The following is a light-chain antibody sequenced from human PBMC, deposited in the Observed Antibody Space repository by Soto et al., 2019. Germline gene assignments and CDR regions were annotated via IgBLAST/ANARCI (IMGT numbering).Light chain of an antibody. CDR1: QSVSNY. Sequence: EIVLTHSPATLSLAPGERAFLSCRASQSVSNYLAWYQQKLCQTPRLLIYDASNRATGIPARLSGSGSGTDFTLTISSLEPEYFAVYYCQHRSNWPRFTFGQRTKVEIK. J-gene: IGKJ2*01. CDR2: DAS. V-gene: IGKV3-11*01. CDR3: QHRSNWPRFT.